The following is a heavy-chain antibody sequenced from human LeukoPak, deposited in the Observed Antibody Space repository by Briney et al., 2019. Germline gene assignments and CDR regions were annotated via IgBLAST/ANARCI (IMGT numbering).Heavy chain of an antibody. CDR3: SKKGQSEDYGKPG. D-gene: IGHD4-17*01. CDR1: GFTLGTYD. J-gene: IGHJ4*02. V-gene: IGHV3-23*01. CDR2: ISRSGGST. Sequence: GGSRRLSCAASGFTLGTYDMYWVRQAPGKRLECVSSISRSGGSTYYADSVKGRFTISRDNSKNTLYLQMSSLRADDTAVYYCSKKGQSEDYGKPGWGQGTLVTVSS.